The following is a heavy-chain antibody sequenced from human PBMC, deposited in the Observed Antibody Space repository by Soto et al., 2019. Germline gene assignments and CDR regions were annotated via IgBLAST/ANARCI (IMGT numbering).Heavy chain of an antibody. CDR2: IRSKANSYAT. Sequence: GGSLRLSCAASGFTFSGSAMHWVRQASGKGLEWVGRIRSKANSYATAYAASVKGRFTISGDDSKNTAYLQMNSLKTEDTAVYYCTRESDLRYDFWSGYSSRNNWFDPWGQGTLVTVSS. V-gene: IGHV3-73*01. J-gene: IGHJ5*02. CDR3: TRESDLRYDFWSGYSSRNNWFDP. D-gene: IGHD3-3*01. CDR1: GFTFSGSA.